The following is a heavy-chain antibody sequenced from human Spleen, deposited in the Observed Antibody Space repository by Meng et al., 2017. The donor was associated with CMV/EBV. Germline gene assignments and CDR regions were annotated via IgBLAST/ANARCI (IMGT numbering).Heavy chain of an antibody. CDR1: GYTFTSYY. D-gene: IGHD2-2*01. J-gene: IGHJ4*02. Sequence: ASVKVSCKASGYTFTSYYMHWVRQAPGQGLEWMGIINPSGGSTSYAQKFQGRVTMTRDTSTSTVYMELSSLRSEDTAVYYCAREDIVVVPAAQYYFDYWGQGTLVTVSS. CDR2: INPSGGST. CDR3: AREDIVVVPAAQYYFDY. V-gene: IGHV1-46*01.